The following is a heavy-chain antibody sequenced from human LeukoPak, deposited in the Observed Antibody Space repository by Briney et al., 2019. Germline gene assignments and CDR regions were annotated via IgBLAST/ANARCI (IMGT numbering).Heavy chain of an antibody. CDR3: ARDWRWLQFDAFDI. J-gene: IGHJ3*02. Sequence: SGRSLRLSCAASGFTFSSYAMHWVRQAPGKGLEWVAVISYDGSNKYYADSVKGRFTISRDNAKNSLYLQMNSLRAEDTAVYYCARDWRWLQFDAFDIWGQGTMVTVSS. D-gene: IGHD5-24*01. CDR1: GFTFSSYA. V-gene: IGHV3-30*04. CDR2: ISYDGSNK.